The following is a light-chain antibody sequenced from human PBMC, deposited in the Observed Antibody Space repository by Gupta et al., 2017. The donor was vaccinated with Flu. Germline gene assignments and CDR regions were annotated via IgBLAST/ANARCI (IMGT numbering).Light chain of an antibody. J-gene: IGKJ4*01. V-gene: IGKV1-5*03. CDR1: QGIGRW. Sequence: DIQMTQSPSALSASVGDRVTVTCRASQGIGRWLAWYQQKPGKVPKLLIYEASTLETGVPSRFSGSGSGTEFTLTINSLQPEDFATYYCQQFNAYPLTFGGGTKVQIK. CDR2: EAS. CDR3: QQFNAYPLT.